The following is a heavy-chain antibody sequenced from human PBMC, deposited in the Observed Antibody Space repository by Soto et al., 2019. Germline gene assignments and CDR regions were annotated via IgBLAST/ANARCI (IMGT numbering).Heavy chain of an antibody. Sequence: QVQLVQSGAEVKKPGASVKVSCKASGYTFTSYGISWVRQAPGQGLERMGWISAYNGNTNYAQKLQGRVTMTTDTSTSTAYMELRSLRSDDTAVYYCARDVTYYDILTGFPDAFDIWGQGTMVTVSS. CDR2: ISAYNGNT. CDR3: ARDVTYYDILTGFPDAFDI. D-gene: IGHD3-9*01. CDR1: GYTFTSYG. J-gene: IGHJ3*02. V-gene: IGHV1-18*01.